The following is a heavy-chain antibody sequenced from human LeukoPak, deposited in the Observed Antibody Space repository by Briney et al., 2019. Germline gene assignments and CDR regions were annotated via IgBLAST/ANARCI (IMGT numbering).Heavy chain of an antibody. V-gene: IGHV3-74*01. CDR1: GFTFSTYW. J-gene: IGHJ4*02. CDR3: ARDVDWILFDY. CDR2: VNREGTTS. Sequence: GGSLRLSCAASGFTFSTYWMHWVRQVPGKGQVWVSRVNREGTTSAYADSVKGRFTISRDNDKNTLYLQMNSLRVEGTAVYYCARDVDWILFDYWGQGTLVTVSS. D-gene: IGHD3-9*01.